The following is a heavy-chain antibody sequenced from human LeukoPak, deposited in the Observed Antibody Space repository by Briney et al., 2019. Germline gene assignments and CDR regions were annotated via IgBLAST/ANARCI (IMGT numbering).Heavy chain of an antibody. D-gene: IGHD6-13*01. CDR3: AKDRIAGYSSSQVDY. J-gene: IGHJ4*02. CDR2: IRYDGSNK. V-gene: IGHV3-30*02. Sequence: PGGSLRLSCAASGFTFSSYGMHWVRQAPGKGLEWVAFIRYDGSNKYYADSVKGRFTISRDNSKNTLYLQMNSLRAEDTAVYYCAKDRIAGYSSSQVDYWGQGTLITVSS. CDR1: GFTFSSYG.